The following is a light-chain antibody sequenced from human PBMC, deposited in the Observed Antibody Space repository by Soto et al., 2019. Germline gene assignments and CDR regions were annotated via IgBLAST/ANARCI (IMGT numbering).Light chain of an antibody. J-gene: IGKJ5*01. CDR1: QSVSSSY. Sequence: EIVLTQSPGTLSLSPGERATLSCRASQSVSSSYLAWYQQKPGQAPRLLIYGASSRATGIPDRFSGSGSGKDFTLTISRLESEDSAVYYCQQYGSTRTITFGQGTRLELK. CDR2: GAS. CDR3: QQYGSTRTIT. V-gene: IGKV3-20*01.